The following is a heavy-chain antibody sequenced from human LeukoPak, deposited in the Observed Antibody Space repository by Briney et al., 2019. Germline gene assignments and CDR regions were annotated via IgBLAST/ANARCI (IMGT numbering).Heavy chain of an antibody. CDR2: ISAYNGNT. J-gene: IGHJ4*02. CDR1: GYTFTSHG. D-gene: IGHD5-12*01. CDR3: ARVDSGYDYPDFDY. V-gene: IGHV1-18*01. Sequence: ASVKVSCKASGYTFTSHGISWVRQAPGQGLEWMGWISAYNGNTNYAQKLQGRVTMTTDTSTSTAYMELRSLRSDDTAVYYCARVDSGYDYPDFDYWGQGTLVTVSS.